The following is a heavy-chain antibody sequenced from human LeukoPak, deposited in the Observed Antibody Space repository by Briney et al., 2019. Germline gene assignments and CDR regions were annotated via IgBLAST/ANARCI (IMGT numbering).Heavy chain of an antibody. CDR3: ARDSDRSFDY. Sequence: GGSLRLSCAASGFTFSDYSVNWVRQAPGKGLEWVSYITSSSSTIYYADSVKGRFTISRDNAKNSLFLQMNSLRDEDTAVYYCARDSDRSFDYWGQGTLVTVSS. CDR1: GFTFSDYS. CDR2: ITSSSSTI. D-gene: IGHD3-16*02. J-gene: IGHJ4*02. V-gene: IGHV3-48*02.